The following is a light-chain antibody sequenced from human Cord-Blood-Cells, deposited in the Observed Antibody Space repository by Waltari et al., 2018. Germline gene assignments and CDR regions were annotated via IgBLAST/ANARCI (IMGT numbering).Light chain of an antibody. J-gene: IGLJ1*01. CDR3: CSYGGSSTPCV. CDR1: SSDVGSYNL. CDR2: EGS. V-gene: IGLV2-23*01. Sequence: QSALTQPASVSGSPGQSITISCTGTSSDVGSYNLVSWYQQHPGKAPKLMIYEGSKRPSGVSNRFSGSKSGNTASLTISGLQAEDEADYSCCSYGGSSTPCVVGAGTKVTAL.